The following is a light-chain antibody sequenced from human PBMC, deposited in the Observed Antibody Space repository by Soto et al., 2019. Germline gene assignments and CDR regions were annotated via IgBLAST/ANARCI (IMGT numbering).Light chain of an antibody. V-gene: IGKV1-9*01. CDR1: PGISNF. CDR2: AAS. J-gene: IGKJ4*02. Sequence: IQLTQSPSSLSASVGDRVTITCRARPGISNFLAWYKQKPGKAPKLLIYAASTLQSGVPSRFSGSGSGTDFTLTISSLQPEDFATYYCQQLESYPSTCGGGTKVEIK. CDR3: QQLESYPST.